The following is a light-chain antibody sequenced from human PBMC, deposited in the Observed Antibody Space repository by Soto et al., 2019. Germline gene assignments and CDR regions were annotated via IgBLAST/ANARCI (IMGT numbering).Light chain of an antibody. CDR3: SSYTSSSIVV. J-gene: IGLJ2*01. CDR2: EVS. V-gene: IGLV2-14*01. Sequence: QSAVTQPASVSGSPGQSITISCTGTSSDVGGYNYVSWYQQHPGKAPKLMIYEVSNRPSGVSNRFSGSKSGNTASLTISGLHAEDEADYYCSSYTSSSIVVFGGGTKLTVL. CDR1: SSDVGGYNY.